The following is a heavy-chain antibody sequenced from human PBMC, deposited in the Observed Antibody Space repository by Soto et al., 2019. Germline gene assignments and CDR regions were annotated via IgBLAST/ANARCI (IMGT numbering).Heavy chain of an antibody. J-gene: IGHJ5*02. CDR2: VSNPGIT. CDR1: GPSISNHY. D-gene: IGHD2-2*02. CDR3: ARESGFCCTRCYRTNSFDP. V-gene: IGHV4-59*11. Sequence: SETLSLTCTVSGPSISNHYWSWIRESPGKGLEWIGYVSNPGITSYSRSIQGRVTISVDSSKNRISLSLCSVTAADTAIYYCARESGFCCTRCYRTNSFDPWGQGALVT.